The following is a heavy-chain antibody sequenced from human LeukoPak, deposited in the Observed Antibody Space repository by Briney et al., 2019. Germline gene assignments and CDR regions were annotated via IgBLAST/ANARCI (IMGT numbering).Heavy chain of an antibody. D-gene: IGHD3-22*01. CDR3: AKDLRDYYDSSGQTD. Sequence: PGGSLRLSCAASGFTFSSYGMHWVRQAPGKGLEWVAFIRYDGSNKYYADSVKGRFTISRDNSKNTLYLQMNSLRAEDTAVYYCAKDLRDYYDSSGQTDWGQGTLVTVSS. V-gene: IGHV3-30*02. CDR2: IRYDGSNK. CDR1: GFTFSSYG. J-gene: IGHJ4*02.